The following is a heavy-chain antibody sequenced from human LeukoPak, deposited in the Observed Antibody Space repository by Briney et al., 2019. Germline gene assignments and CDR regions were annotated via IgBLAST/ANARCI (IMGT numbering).Heavy chain of an antibody. V-gene: IGHV4-39*07. CDR3: ARVQGGWSRIGYFQH. D-gene: IGHD6-19*01. J-gene: IGHJ1*01. Sequence: SETLSLTCTVSGGSISSSSYYWGWIRQPPGKGLEWTGSIYYSGSTYYNPSLKSRVTISVDTSKNQFSLKLSSVTAADTAVYYCARVQGGWSRIGYFQHWGQGTLVTVSS. CDR1: GGSISSSSYY. CDR2: IYYSGST.